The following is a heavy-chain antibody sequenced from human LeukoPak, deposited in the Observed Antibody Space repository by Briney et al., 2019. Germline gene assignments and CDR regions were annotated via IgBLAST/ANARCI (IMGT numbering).Heavy chain of an antibody. D-gene: IGHD1-1*01. J-gene: IGHJ4*02. CDR3: ATVSYTWISYAPFDY. CDR1: GFTFSNYA. CDR2: ISNTGGRT. V-gene: IGHV3-23*01. Sequence: GGSLRLSCAGSGFTFSNYAMSWVRQAPGKGLEWVSCISNTGGRTYYADSVKGRFSIPRDNSKNTLYLQVSSLRAEDGAVYYRATVSYTWISYAPFDYWGQGPLLTVPS.